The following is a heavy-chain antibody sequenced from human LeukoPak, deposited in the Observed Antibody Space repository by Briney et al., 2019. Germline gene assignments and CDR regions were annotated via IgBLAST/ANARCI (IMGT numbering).Heavy chain of an antibody. CDR1: GGSISSYY. Sequence: SETLSLTCSVSGGSISSYYWSWIRQPPGKGLEWIGYIYYSGSTNYNPSLKSRVAISVDTSENQLSLKLSSVTTADTAVYYCARAHSSSWYMDYWGQGTLVTVSS. D-gene: IGHD6-13*01. V-gene: IGHV4-59*01. J-gene: IGHJ4*02. CDR2: IYYSGST. CDR3: ARAHSSSWYMDY.